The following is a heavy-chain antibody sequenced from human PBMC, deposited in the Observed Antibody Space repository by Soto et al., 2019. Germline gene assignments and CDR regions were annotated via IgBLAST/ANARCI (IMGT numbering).Heavy chain of an antibody. CDR2: INSAGTTT. D-gene: IGHD5-18*01. J-gene: IGHJ4*02. V-gene: IGHV3-74*01. CDR3: ARGDTAMVIDY. Sequence: EVQLVESGGGLVQPGGSLRLSCAASGFTFSIYGMHWVRQAPGKGLVWVSRINSAGTTTTYADSMKGRFTISRDNAKNTLYLQMNSLRAEDTAVYYCARGDTAMVIDYWGQGTQVTVSS. CDR1: GFTFSIYG.